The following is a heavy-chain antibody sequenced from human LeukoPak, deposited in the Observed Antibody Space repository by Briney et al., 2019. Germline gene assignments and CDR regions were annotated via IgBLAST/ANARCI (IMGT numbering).Heavy chain of an antibody. Sequence: KSSETLSLTCAVYGGSFSGYYWSWIRQPPGKGLEWIGEINHSGSTNYNPSLKSRVTISVDTSKNQFSLKLSSVTAADTAVYYCARGRSSSGYYLWGQGTLVTVSS. CDR1: GGSFSGYY. V-gene: IGHV4-34*01. CDR3: ARGRSSSGYYL. CDR2: INHSGST. D-gene: IGHD3-22*01. J-gene: IGHJ4*02.